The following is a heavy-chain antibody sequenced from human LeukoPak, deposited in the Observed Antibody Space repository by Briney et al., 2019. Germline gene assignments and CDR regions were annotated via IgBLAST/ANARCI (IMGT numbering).Heavy chain of an antibody. J-gene: IGHJ6*03. CDR1: GDSIRSGNYY. Sequence: SQTLSLTCTVSGDSIRSGNYYWTWIRLPAGKGLEWIGRIYSSGSTNYNPSLKSRVTISVDTSKNQFSLKLSSVTAADTAVYYCARDIWAAAMQGYYYYMDVWGKGTTVTISS. CDR3: ARDIWAAAMQGYYYYMDV. V-gene: IGHV4-61*02. D-gene: IGHD6-13*01. CDR2: IYSSGST.